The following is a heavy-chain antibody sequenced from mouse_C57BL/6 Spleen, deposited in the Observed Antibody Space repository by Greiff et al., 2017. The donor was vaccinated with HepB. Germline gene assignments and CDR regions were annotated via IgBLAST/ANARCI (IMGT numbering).Heavy chain of an antibody. CDR3: ARRGLATVVAEGFYWYFDV. Sequence: VQLQQSGPELVKPGASVKISCKASGYSFTDYNMNWVKQSNGKSLEWIGVINPNYGTTSYNQKFKGKATLTVDQSSSTAYMQLNSLTSEDSAVYYCARRGLATVVAEGFYWYFDVWGTGTTVTVSS. CDR1: GYSFTDYN. D-gene: IGHD1-1*01. J-gene: IGHJ1*03. CDR2: INPNYGTT. V-gene: IGHV1-39*01.